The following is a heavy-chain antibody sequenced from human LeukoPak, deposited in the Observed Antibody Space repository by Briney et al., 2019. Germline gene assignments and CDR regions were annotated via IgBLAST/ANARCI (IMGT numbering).Heavy chain of an antibody. CDR3: AKDYPLDDFWSHYPSMDV. CDR2: ISGSGGTT. CDR1: GFTFSSYA. V-gene: IGHV3-23*01. D-gene: IGHD3-3*01. Sequence: GGSLRLSCAASGFTFSSYAMSWVRQAPGKGLEWVSAISGSGGTTYYTDSVKGRFTISRDNSKNTLYLQMNSLRTEDTAVYYCAKDYPLDDFWSHYPSMDVWGKGTTVTVSS. J-gene: IGHJ6*03.